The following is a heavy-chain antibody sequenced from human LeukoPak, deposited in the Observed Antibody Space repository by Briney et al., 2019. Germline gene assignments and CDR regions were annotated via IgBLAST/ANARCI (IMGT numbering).Heavy chain of an antibody. D-gene: IGHD3-22*01. CDR3: ARGELGSSGYPSVQVDY. V-gene: IGHV1-2*02. CDR1: GYTFTGYY. CDR2: INPNSGGT. Sequence: RASVKVSCKASGYTFTGYYMHWVRQAPGQGLEWMGWINPNSGGTNYAQKFQGRVTMTRDTSISTAYMELRSLRSDDTAVYYCARGELGSSGYPSVQVDYWGQGTLVTVSS. J-gene: IGHJ4*02.